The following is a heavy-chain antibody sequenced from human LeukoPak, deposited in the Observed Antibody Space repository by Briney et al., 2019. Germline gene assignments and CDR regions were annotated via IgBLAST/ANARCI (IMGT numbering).Heavy chain of an antibody. CDR2: INPNSGGT. CDR1: GYTITGYY. D-gene: IGHD3-22*01. Sequence: ASVKVSCKASGYTITGYYMHWVRQAPGQGLKWMGWINPNSGGTNYAQKFQGRVTMTRDTSISTAYMELSRLRSDDTAVYYCAREGSPYYYDSSGYLGYWGQGTLVTVSS. J-gene: IGHJ4*02. CDR3: AREGSPYYYDSSGYLGY. V-gene: IGHV1-2*02.